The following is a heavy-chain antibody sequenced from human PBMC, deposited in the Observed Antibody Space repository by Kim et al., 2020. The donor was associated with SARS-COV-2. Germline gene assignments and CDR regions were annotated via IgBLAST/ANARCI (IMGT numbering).Heavy chain of an antibody. CDR3: ARDGGTYAYGY. D-gene: IGHD5-12*01. CDR1: GYTFTAFG. CDR2: INTGNGNT. Sequence: ASVKVSCKASGYTFTAFGIHWVRQAPGHSLEWIGWINTGNGNTGPSQTFQGRVIITRDTSASIVYMDLSSLRSEDTAVYYCARDGGTYAYGYWGQGTLVTVSS. J-gene: IGHJ4*02. V-gene: IGHV1-3*04.